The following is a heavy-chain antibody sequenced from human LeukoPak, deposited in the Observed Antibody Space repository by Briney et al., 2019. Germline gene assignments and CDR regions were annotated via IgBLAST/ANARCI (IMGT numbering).Heavy chain of an antibody. V-gene: IGHV4-61*02. J-gene: IGHJ4*02. CDR3: ARGGYYDSSGLDY. CDR1: GDSITTGNYY. CDR2: VYTSGAT. Sequence: MPSQTLSLTCTVSGDSITTGNYYWSWVRQPAGKGLEWIGRVYTSGATNSNPSLKSRVTISVDTSKNQFSLKLSSVTAADTAVYYCARGGYYDSSGLDYWGQGTLVTVSS. D-gene: IGHD3-22*01.